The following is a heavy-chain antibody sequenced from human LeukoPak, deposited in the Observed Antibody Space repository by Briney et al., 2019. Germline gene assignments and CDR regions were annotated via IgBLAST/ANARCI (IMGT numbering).Heavy chain of an antibody. CDR2: IYYSGST. Sequence: PSETLSLTCTVSGGSISSSSYYWGWIRQPPVKGLEWIGSIYYSGSTYYNPSLKSRVTISVDTSKNQFSLKLSSVTAADTAVYYCARSGRGTYYYFDLWGQGTLVTVSS. CDR1: GGSISSSSYY. V-gene: IGHV4-39*07. J-gene: IGHJ4*02. CDR3: ARSGRGTYYYFDL. D-gene: IGHD1-26*01.